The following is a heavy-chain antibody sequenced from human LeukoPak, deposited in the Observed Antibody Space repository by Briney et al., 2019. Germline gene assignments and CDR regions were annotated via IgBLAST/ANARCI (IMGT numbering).Heavy chain of an antibody. Sequence: SVKVSCKASGYTFTSYVISWVRQAPGHGVEWMGGISAYNGNTNYAQKLQGRVTMTTDTSTSTAYMELRSLRSDDTAVYYCARCLYGSGSYYYQDWFDPWGQGTRVTVSS. CDR1: GYTFTSYV. CDR3: ARCLYGSGSYYYQDWFDP. D-gene: IGHD3-10*01. V-gene: IGHV1-18*04. J-gene: IGHJ5*02. CDR2: ISAYNGNT.